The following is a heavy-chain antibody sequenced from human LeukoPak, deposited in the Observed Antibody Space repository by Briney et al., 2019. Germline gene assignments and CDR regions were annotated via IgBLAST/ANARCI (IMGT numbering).Heavy chain of an antibody. CDR1: GFTFSNYA. J-gene: IGHJ4*02. V-gene: IGHV3-23*01. CDR3: AKSPVAGTYFLDY. CDR2: ISGSGGST. D-gene: IGHD6-19*01. Sequence: GGSLRLSCAASGFTFSNYAMNWVRQAPGKGLEWVSAISGSGGSTYYADSVKGRFTISRDNSKNTLYLQMTSLRAEDTALYFCAKSPVAGTYFLDYWGQGTLVTVSS.